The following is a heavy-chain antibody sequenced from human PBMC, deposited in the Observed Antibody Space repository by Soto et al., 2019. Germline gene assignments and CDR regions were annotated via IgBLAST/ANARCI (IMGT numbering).Heavy chain of an antibody. CDR3: AKSAAGTFDS. CDR2: IIPILDIA. V-gene: IGHV1-69*02. CDR1: GGTFSSYT. J-gene: IGHJ4*01. D-gene: IGHD6-25*01. Sequence: SVKVSCKASGGTFSSYTISWVRQAPGQGLEWMGRIIPILDIANYAQKFQGRVTITADKSTDTVYMELSSLRSDDTAVYYCAKSAAGTFDSWGQGTLLTVSS.